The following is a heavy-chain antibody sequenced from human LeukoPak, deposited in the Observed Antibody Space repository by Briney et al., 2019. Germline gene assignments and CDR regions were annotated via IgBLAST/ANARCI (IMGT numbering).Heavy chain of an antibody. J-gene: IGHJ3*02. CDR2: INAGNGNT. V-gene: IGHV1-3*01. CDR1: GYTFTSYA. D-gene: IGHD2-2*01. Sequence: ASVKVSCKASGYTFTSYAMHWVRQAPGQRLEWMGWINAGNGNTKYSQKFQGRVTITRDTSASTAYMELSSLRSEDTAVYYCATIRRRVVVVPAGAFDIWGQGTMVTVSS. CDR3: ATIRRRVVVVPAGAFDI.